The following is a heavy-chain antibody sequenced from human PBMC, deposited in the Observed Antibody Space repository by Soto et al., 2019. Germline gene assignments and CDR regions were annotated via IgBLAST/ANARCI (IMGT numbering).Heavy chain of an antibody. J-gene: IGHJ5*02. CDR3: AADLYPNNWLGP. CDR2: IVFGSGNT. CDR1: GFTFSTSA. Sequence: QIQLVQSGAEVKKPGTSVKISCEVSGFTFSTSAVQWVRQARGQRLEWIGWIVFGSGNTGYARQFQRRVTITRDVSTRTAYLEMNTLTSNDTAVYFCAADLYPNNWLGPWGQGTLVTVSS. V-gene: IGHV1-58*01. D-gene: IGHD2-2*01.